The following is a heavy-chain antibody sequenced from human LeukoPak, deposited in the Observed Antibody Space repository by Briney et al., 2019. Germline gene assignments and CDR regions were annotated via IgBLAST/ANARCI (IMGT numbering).Heavy chain of an antibody. CDR2: INHSGST. CDR1: GFPFSSHG. V-gene: IGHV4-34*01. D-gene: IGHD2-2*01. CDR3: ARAIVVVPAAMVYYFDY. Sequence: GSLRLSCVGSGFPFSSHGMNWIRQPPGKGLEWIGEINHSGSTNYNPSLKSRVTISVDTSKNQFSLKLSSVTAADTAVYYCARAIVVVPAAMVYYFDYWGQGTLVTVSS. J-gene: IGHJ4*02.